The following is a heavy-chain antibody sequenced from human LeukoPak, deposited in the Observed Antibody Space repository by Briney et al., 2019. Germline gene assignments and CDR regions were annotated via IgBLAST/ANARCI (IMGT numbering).Heavy chain of an antibody. V-gene: IGHV4-34*01. D-gene: IGHD2-2*01. CDR3: ARGRREYQLLFMSVDY. CDR2: INHSGST. CDR1: GGSFSGYY. Sequence: PSETLSLTCAAYGGSFSGYYWSWIRQPPGKGLEWIGEINHSGSTNYNPSLKSRVTISVDTSKNQFSLKLSSVTAADTAVYYCARGRREYQLLFMSVDYWGQGTLVTVSS. J-gene: IGHJ4*02.